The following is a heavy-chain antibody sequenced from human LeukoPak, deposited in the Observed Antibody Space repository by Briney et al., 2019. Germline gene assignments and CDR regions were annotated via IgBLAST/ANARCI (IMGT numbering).Heavy chain of an antibody. CDR1: GGSISSSSYY. V-gene: IGHV4-39*07. D-gene: IGHD3-10*01. CDR3: ASMVRGGSYYYYYYYMDV. Sequence: SETLSLTCTVSGGSISSSSYYWGWIRQPPGKGLEWIGSIYYSGSTYYNPSLKSRVTISVDTSKNQFSLKLSSVTAADTAVYYCASMVRGGSYYYYYYYMDVWGKGTTVTISS. CDR2: IYYSGST. J-gene: IGHJ6*03.